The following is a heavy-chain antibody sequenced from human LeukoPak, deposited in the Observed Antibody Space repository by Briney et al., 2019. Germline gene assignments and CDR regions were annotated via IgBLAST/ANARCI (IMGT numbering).Heavy chain of an antibody. CDR3: VKNSGWYCLGY. J-gene: IGHJ4*02. Sequence: PGGSLRLSCEASGFSFSNHWMTWVRQAPGKGLEWVADINQNGGQSYYVDSVKGRFTLSRDNAKNSLFLQLNSLRAEDTAVYYCVKNSGWYCLGYWGQGITVIVSS. D-gene: IGHD6-13*01. V-gene: IGHV3-7*03. CDR2: INQNGGQS. CDR1: GFSFSNHW.